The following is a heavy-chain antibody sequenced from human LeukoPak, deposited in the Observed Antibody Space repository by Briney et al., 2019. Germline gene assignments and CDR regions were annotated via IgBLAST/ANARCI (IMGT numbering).Heavy chain of an antibody. CDR2: INPSGGST. D-gene: IGHD1-26*01. V-gene: IGHV1-46*01. Sequence: ASVKVSCKASGGTFSSYAISWVRQAPGQGLEWMGIINPSGGSTSYAQKFQGRVTMTRDTSTSTVYMELSSLRSEDTAVYYCARGRVSGSYYKGDAFDIWGQGTMVTVSS. J-gene: IGHJ3*02. CDR3: ARGRVSGSYYKGDAFDI. CDR1: GGTFSSYA.